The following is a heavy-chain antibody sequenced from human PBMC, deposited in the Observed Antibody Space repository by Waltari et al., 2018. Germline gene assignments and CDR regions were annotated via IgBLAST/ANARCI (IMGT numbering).Heavy chain of an antibody. CDR1: GFTFSSYS. CDR3: ARDRFRGYSYGYGGNWFDP. CDR2: ISSSSSYI. D-gene: IGHD5-18*01. Sequence: EVQLVESGGGLVKPGVSLRLSCAASGFTFSSYSMNWVRQAPGKGRGWGSSISSSSSYIYYADSVKGRFTISIDNAKNSLYLQMNSLRAEDTAVYYWARDRFRGYSYGYGGNWFDPWGQGTLVTVSS. J-gene: IGHJ5*02. V-gene: IGHV3-21*01.